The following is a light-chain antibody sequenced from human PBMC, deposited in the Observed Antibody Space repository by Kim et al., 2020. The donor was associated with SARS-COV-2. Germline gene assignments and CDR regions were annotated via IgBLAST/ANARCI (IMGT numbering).Light chain of an antibody. Sequence: AIQLTQSPSSLSASVGDRVTITCRASQGISRGVAWYQQKPGKGPKLLIYDASNLETGVPSRFSGSGSGTDFTLTISSLQPEDFATYYCQQFNRYPYTFGQGTKLEI. J-gene: IGKJ2*01. CDR2: DAS. CDR1: QGISRG. V-gene: IGKV1-13*02. CDR3: QQFNRYPYT.